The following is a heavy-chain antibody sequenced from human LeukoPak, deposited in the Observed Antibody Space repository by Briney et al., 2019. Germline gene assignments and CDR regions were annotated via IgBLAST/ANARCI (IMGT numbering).Heavy chain of an antibody. CDR3: ARLWDTTTVVTPSSDY. Sequence: ASVKVSCKASGYTFTDYGISCVRQAPGQGLEWMGWVSAYNGNTKYAQKLQGRVTMTTDTSTSTAYMELSSLRSEDTAVYYCARLWDTTTVVTPSSDYWGQGTLVTVSS. CDR1: GYTFTDYG. V-gene: IGHV1-18*01. J-gene: IGHJ4*02. CDR2: VSAYNGNT. D-gene: IGHD4-23*01.